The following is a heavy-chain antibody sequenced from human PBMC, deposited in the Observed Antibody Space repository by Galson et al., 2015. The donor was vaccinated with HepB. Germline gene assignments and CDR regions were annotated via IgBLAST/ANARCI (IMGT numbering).Heavy chain of an antibody. J-gene: IGHJ4*02. CDR3: ARDGNRGSPLITMVQGVTFAY. Sequence: SVKVSCKASGYTFTSYAMNWVRQAPGQGLEWMGWINTNTGNPTYAQGFTGRFVFSLDTPVSTAYLQISSLKAEDTAVYYCARDGNRGSPLITMVQGVTFAYWGQGTLVTVSS. V-gene: IGHV7-4-1*02. CDR2: INTNTGNP. D-gene: IGHD3-10*01. CDR1: GYTFTSYA.